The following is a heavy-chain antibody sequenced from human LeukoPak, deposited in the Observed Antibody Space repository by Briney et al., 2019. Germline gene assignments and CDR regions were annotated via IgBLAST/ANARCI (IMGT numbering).Heavy chain of an antibody. J-gene: IGHJ4*02. D-gene: IGHD3-10*01. V-gene: IGHV3-64D*09. CDR3: VDGGYYGSGSHYNLGCY. Sequence: PGGSLRLSCSASGFTFSNYGMDWVRQAPGKRLECFSGINSNGGSTSYKDSVKGRFTISRDNSKNTLYLQMSRLRAEETAVYYCVDGGYYGSGSHYNLGCYWGQGTLVTVSS. CDR2: INSNGGST. CDR1: GFTFSNYG.